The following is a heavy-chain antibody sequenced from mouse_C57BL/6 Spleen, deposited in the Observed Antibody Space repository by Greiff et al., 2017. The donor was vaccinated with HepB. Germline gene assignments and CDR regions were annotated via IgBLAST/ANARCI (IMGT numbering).Heavy chain of an antibody. Sequence: VQGVESGPELVKPGASVKISCKASGYAFSSSWMNWVKQRPGKGLEWIGRIYPGDGDTNYNGKFKGKATLTADKSSSTAYMQLSSLTSEDSAVYFCASPLDSSGSLDYWGQGTTLTVSS. J-gene: IGHJ2*01. CDR1: GYAFSSSW. D-gene: IGHD3-2*02. V-gene: IGHV1-82*01. CDR3: ASPLDSSGSLDY. CDR2: IYPGDGDT.